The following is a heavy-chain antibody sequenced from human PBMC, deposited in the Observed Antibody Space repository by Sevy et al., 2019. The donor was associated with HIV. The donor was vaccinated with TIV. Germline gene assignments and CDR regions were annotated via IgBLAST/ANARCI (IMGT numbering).Heavy chain of an antibody. CDR2: IIPILGSV. CDR1: GGIFRSYG. Sequence: ASVKVSCKASGGIFRSYGISWVRQAPGQGLEWMGGIIPILGSVNYAQKFQGRVTITADESTQKAYMGLSSLRSEDTAVYYCARGGGNGWYYFDYWGQETLVTVSS. D-gene: IGHD6-19*01. CDR3: ARGGGNGWYYFDY. V-gene: IGHV1-69*13. J-gene: IGHJ4*02.